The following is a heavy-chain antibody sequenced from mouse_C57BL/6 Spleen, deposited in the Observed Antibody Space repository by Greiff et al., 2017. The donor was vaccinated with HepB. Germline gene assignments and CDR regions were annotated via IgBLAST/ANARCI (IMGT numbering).Heavy chain of an antibody. CDR2: INPNNGGT. D-gene: IGHD2-3*01. CDR1: GYTFTDYN. CDR3: ARSGAYDGYSFYWYFDV. V-gene: IGHV1-22*01. Sequence: VQLQQSGPELVKPGASVKMSCKASGYTFTDYNMHWVKQSHGKSLEWIGYINPNNGGTSYNQKFKGKATLTVNKSSSTAYMELRSLTSEDSAVYYCARSGAYDGYSFYWYFDVWGTGTTVTVSS. J-gene: IGHJ1*03.